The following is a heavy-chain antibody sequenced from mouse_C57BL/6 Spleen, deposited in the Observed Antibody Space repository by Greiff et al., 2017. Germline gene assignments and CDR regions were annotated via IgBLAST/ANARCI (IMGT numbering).Heavy chain of an antibody. V-gene: IGHV6-6*01. CDR2: IRNKANNHAT. D-gene: IGHD2-4*01. Sequence: EVKVEESGGGLVQPGGSMKLSCAASGFTFSDAWMDWVRQSPEKGLEWVAEIRNKANNHATYYAESVKGRFTISRDDSKSSVYLQMNSLRAEDTGIYYCTRSFYYDYDVGYAMDYWGQGTSVTVSS. CDR3: TRSFYYDYDVGYAMDY. CDR1: GFTFSDAW. J-gene: IGHJ4*01.